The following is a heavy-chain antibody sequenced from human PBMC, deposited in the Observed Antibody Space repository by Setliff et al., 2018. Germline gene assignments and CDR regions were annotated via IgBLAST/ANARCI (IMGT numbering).Heavy chain of an antibody. Sequence: SETLSLTCVVSGGSISSSNWWSWVRQPPGKGLEWIGEIYHSGSTNYNPSLKSRVTISVDKSKNQFSLILSSVTAADTAVYYCASERESASRQTYFDSWGQGTLVTVSS. J-gene: IGHJ4*02. D-gene: IGHD2-15*01. CDR3: ASERESASRQTYFDS. CDR2: IYHSGST. CDR1: GGSISSSNW. V-gene: IGHV4-4*02.